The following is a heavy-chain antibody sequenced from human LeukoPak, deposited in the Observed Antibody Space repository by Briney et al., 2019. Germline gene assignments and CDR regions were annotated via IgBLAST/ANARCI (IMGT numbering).Heavy chain of an antibody. V-gene: IGHV3-30*04. Sequence: PGGSLRLSCAASGFTFSSYAMHWVRQAPGKGLEWVAVISYDGSNKYYADSVKGRFTISRDNSKNTLYLQMNSLRAEDTAVYYCANRNDFWSGYYWFDPWGQGTLVTVSS. J-gene: IGHJ5*02. CDR1: GFTFSSYA. CDR3: ANRNDFWSGYYWFDP. D-gene: IGHD3-3*01. CDR2: ISYDGSNK.